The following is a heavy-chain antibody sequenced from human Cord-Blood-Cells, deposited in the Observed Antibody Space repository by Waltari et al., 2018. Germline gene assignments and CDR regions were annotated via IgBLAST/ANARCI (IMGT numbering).Heavy chain of an antibody. CDR1: WFSLTNSRMG. Sequence: QVTLKESGPVLVKPTETLTLSCTVSWFSLTNSRMGVVWLRQPPWKALEWLAHILSNDEKSYSTSLKSRLTISKDTSKSQVVLTMTNMDPVDTATYYCARIPIQLWYYFDYWGQGTLVTVSS. D-gene: IGHD5-18*01. J-gene: IGHJ4*02. V-gene: IGHV2-26*01. CDR2: ILSNDEK. CDR3: ARIPIQLWYYFDY.